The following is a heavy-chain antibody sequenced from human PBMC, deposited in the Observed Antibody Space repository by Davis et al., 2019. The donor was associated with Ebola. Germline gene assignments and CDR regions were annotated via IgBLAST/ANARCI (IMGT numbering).Heavy chain of an antibody. CDR2: ISSSSSYI. J-gene: IGHJ6*02. Sequence: GESLKISCAASGFTFNIFAMHWVRQAPGKGLEWVSSISSSSSYIYYADSVKGRFTISRDNAKNSLYLQMNSLRDEDTAVYYCARDQDIVLMVYATHYYGMDVWGQGTTVTVSS. CDR3: ARDQDIVLMVYATHYYGMDV. CDR1: GFTFNIFA. V-gene: IGHV3-21*01. D-gene: IGHD2-8*01.